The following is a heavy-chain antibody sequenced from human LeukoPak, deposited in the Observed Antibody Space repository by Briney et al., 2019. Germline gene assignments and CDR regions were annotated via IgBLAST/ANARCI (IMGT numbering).Heavy chain of an antibody. D-gene: IGHD3-16*01. J-gene: IGHJ6*03. V-gene: IGHV3-23*01. CDR2: ISGSSGRT. Sequence: PGGSLRLSCAASGFTFSNYAMNWVRQAPGKGLEWVSAISGSSGRTYYADSVKGRFTISRDNAKNSLYLQMNSLRTEDMALYYCAKGGGGRLIYYYYMDVWGKGTTVTVSS. CDR1: GFTFSNYA. CDR3: AKGGGGRLIYYYYMDV.